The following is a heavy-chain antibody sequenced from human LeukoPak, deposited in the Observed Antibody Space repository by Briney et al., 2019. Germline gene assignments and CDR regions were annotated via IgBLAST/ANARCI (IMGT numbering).Heavy chain of an antibody. Sequence: GGSLRLSCAASGFTFSSYWMHWVRQAPGRGLVWVSRINGDGSSTSYADSVKGRFTISRDNAKNTLYLQMNSLRAEDTAVYYCARSWGPYDSSGSLQHWGQGTLVTVSS. V-gene: IGHV3-74*01. CDR3: ARSWGPYDSSGSLQH. D-gene: IGHD3-22*01. CDR2: INGDGSST. J-gene: IGHJ1*01. CDR1: GFTFSSYW.